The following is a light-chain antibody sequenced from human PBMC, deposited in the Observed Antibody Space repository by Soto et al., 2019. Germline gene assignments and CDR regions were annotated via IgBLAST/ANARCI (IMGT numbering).Light chain of an antibody. J-gene: IGLJ3*02. V-gene: IGLV2-8*01. CDR3: SSHAGSNKLV. CDR1: NSDVGTYND. CDR2: EVS. Sequence: QSALAQPPSAPGSPGQSVTITCTRTNSDVGTYNDVTWYQHHPGKASKFLIYEVSIRPFGVPDRFSGSKSGNTASLTVSGRQAEDEADYYCSSHAGSNKLVFGGGTKLTVL.